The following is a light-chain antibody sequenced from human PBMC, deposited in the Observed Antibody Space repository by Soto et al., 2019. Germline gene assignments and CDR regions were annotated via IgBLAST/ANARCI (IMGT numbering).Light chain of an antibody. CDR3: QQSYNNPKT. CDR1: QSIANY. J-gene: IGKJ1*01. Sequence: IQMTQSPSSLSASVGDRVTITSRASQSIANYLNWYQQKPGKAPKLLIYAASTLESGVPSRFSGSGSGTDFTLTISSLQPEDFATYYCQQSYNNPKTFGQGTKVEIK. CDR2: AAS. V-gene: IGKV1-39*01.